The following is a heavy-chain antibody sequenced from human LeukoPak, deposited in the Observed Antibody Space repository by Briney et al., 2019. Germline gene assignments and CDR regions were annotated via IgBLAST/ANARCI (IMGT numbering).Heavy chain of an antibody. CDR2: IYSGGTT. CDR3: GKDLLSDSSAWYLTPFDY. D-gene: IGHD6-19*01. J-gene: IGHJ4*02. Sequence: PGGSLRLSCAASGFTVSNKYMSWVRQAPGKGLEWVSVIYSGGTTYYADSVKGRFTISRDNSKNTLYLQMNSLRAEDTAVYYCGKDLLSDSSAWYLTPFDYWGQGTLVTVSS. CDR1: GFTVSNKY. V-gene: IGHV3-53*01.